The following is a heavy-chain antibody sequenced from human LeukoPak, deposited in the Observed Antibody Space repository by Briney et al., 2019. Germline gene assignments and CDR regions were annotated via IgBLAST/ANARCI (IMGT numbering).Heavy chain of an antibody. V-gene: IGHV4-39*07. Sequence: PSETLSLTCTVSGGSISSSSYYWGWIRQPPGKGLEWIGRIYTSGSTNYNPSLKSRVTISVDTSKNQFSLKLSSVTAANTAVYYCARDGETYYYGSGSSNWGQGTLVTVSS. CDR1: GGSISSSSYY. CDR2: IYTSGST. D-gene: IGHD3-10*01. CDR3: ARDGETYYYGSGSSN. J-gene: IGHJ4*02.